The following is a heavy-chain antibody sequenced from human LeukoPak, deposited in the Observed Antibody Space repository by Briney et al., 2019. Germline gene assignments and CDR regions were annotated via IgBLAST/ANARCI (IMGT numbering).Heavy chain of an antibody. V-gene: IGHV4-34*01. CDR2: INHSVST. CDR1: GGSFSGYY. CDR3: ARSGDYDILTGYYPGAFDY. J-gene: IGHJ4*02. Sequence: SETLSLTCAVYGGSFSGYYWSWIRQPPGKGLEWIGEINHSVSTNYNPSLKSRVTISVDTSKNQFSLKLSSVTAADTAVYHCARSGDYDILTGYYPGAFDYWGQGTLVTVSS. D-gene: IGHD3-9*01.